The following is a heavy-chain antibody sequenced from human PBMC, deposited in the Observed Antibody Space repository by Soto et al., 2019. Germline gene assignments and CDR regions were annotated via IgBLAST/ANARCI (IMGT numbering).Heavy chain of an antibody. CDR2: ISSSSSYI. Sequence: PGGSLRLSCAAYGFTFSSYIMNWVRQAPGKGLEWVSSISSSSSYIYYADSVKGRFTISRDNAKNSLYLQMNSLRAEDTAVYYCARDVGEYSGYDFDYWGQGTLVTVSS. CDR3: ARDVGEYSGYDFDY. J-gene: IGHJ4*02. D-gene: IGHD5-12*01. CDR1: GFTFSSYI. V-gene: IGHV3-21*01.